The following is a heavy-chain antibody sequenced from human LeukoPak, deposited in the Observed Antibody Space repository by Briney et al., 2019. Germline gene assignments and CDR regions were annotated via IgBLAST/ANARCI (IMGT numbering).Heavy chain of an antibody. V-gene: IGHV3-11*04. CDR3: ARDWAGGPHDH. CDR2: ISSSGNNI. CDR1: GFTVSSNY. D-gene: IGHD3-10*01. J-gene: IGHJ4*02. Sequence: PGGSLRLSCAASGFTVSSNYMSWIRQAPGKGLEWVSYISSSGNNIYYADSVKGRFTISRDNAKNSLYLQMSSLRVEDTAVYYCARDWAGGPHDHWGQGTLVTVSS.